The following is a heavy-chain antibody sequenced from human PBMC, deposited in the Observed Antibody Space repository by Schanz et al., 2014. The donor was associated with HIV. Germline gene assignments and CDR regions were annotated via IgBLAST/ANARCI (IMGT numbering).Heavy chain of an antibody. CDR2: IWYDGSNK. Sequence: QVQLVESGGGVVQPGRSLRLSCVVAGFTLTSYGMHWVRQAPGKGLEWVAVIWYDGSNKYYADSVKGRFTISRDSSKNTLYLQMNSLRAEDTAVYYCARDAASHSYGSTMDVWGQGTTVTVSS. D-gene: IGHD5-18*01. J-gene: IGHJ6*02. CDR3: ARDAASHSYGSTMDV. V-gene: IGHV3-33*08. CDR1: GFTLTSYG.